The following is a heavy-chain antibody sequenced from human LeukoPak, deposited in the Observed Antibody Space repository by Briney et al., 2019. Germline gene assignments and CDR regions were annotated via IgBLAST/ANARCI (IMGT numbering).Heavy chain of an antibody. CDR3: AKGLGELPTYYFDY. V-gene: IGHV3-9*01. D-gene: IGHD1-26*01. J-gene: IGHJ4*02. CDR2: ISWNSGSI. Sequence: GGSLRLSCAASGFTFSSYAMSWVRQAPGKGLEWVSGISWNSGSIGYADSVKGRFTISRDNAKNSLYLQMNSLRAEDTALYYCAKGLGELPTYYFDYWGQGTLVTVSS. CDR1: GFTFSSYA.